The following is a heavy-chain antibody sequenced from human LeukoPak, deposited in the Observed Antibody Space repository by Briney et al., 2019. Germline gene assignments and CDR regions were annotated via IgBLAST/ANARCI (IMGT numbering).Heavy chain of an antibody. CDR3: ARQVRVSGWFYFDY. CDR2: TYYRSKWYN. J-gene: IGHJ4*02. V-gene: IGHV6-1*01. CDR1: GDSVSSNSAA. Sequence: SQTLSPTCAISGDSVSSNSAAWNWIRQSPSRGLEWLGRTYYRSKWYNDYAVSVKSRITINPDTSKNQFSLQLNSVTPEDTAVYYCARQVRVSGWFYFDYWGQGTLVTVSS. D-gene: IGHD6-19*01.